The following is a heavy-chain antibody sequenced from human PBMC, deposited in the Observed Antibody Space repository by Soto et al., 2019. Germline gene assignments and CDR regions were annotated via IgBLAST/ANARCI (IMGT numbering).Heavy chain of an antibody. Sequence: GSLRLSCASSGFTFSTYTMNWVRQAPGKGLEWVSSINGRGNYIYYAESVKGRFTISRDNAKSSLYLQMDRLRAEDTALYYCVREDGKVGTNSAFDYWGLGALVTVSS. CDR1: GFTFSTYT. CDR2: INGRGNYI. V-gene: IGHV3-21*01. CDR3: VREDGKVGTNSAFDY. D-gene: IGHD1-26*01. J-gene: IGHJ4*02.